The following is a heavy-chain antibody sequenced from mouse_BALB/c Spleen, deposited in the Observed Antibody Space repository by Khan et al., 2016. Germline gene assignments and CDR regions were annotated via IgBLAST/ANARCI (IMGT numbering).Heavy chain of an antibody. V-gene: IGHV3-2*02. Sequence: EVQLQESGPGLVKPSQPLSLTCTVTGYSITSGYGWNWIRQFPGNKLEWMGYISYSGSNNYNPTLKSRIPITRDTSKNQFFLQLNSVTTEDTATYYCARTARIKYWGQGTTLTVSS. D-gene: IGHD1-2*01. J-gene: IGHJ2*01. CDR3: ARTARIKY. CDR2: ISYSGSN. CDR1: GYSITSGYG.